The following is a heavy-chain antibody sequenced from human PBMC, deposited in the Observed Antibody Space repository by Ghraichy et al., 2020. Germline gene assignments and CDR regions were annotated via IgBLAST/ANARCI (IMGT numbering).Heavy chain of an antibody. D-gene: IGHD3-22*01. CDR2: ISYDGSNK. J-gene: IGHJ3*02. CDR1: GFTFSSYA. V-gene: IGHV3-30-3*01. CDR3: ARALYDSSGFDAFDI. Sequence: GGSLRLSCAASGFTFSSYAMHWVRQAPGKGLEWVAVISYDGSNKYYADSVKGRFTISRDNSKNTLYLQMNSLRAEDTAVYYCARALYDSSGFDAFDIWGQGTMVTVSS.